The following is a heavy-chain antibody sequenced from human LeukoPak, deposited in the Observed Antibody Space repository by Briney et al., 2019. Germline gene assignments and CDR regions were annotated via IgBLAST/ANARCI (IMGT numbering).Heavy chain of an antibody. D-gene: IGHD5-18*01. J-gene: IGHJ4*02. Sequence: GGSLRLSCAASGFTFSSYAITWVRQAPGKGLEWISAISGGGDNTYYADSVKGRFTISRDNSKNTLYLQLNSLRAEDTAVYYCAKDATWIQHFDYWGQGTLVIVSS. CDR2: ISGGGDNT. CDR1: GFTFSSYA. V-gene: IGHV3-23*01. CDR3: AKDATWIQHFDY.